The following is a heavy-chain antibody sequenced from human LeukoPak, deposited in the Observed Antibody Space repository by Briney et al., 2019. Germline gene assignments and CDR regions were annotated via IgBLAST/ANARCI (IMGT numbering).Heavy chain of an antibody. Sequence: QAGGSLRLSCAASGFTFSSYWMNWVRQAPGKGLEWVANIKQDGSEKYYVDSVKGRFTISRDNAKNSLYLQMNSLRAEDTAVYYCARARWDSGSYWGTYYFDYWGQGTLVTVSS. CDR2: IKQDGSEK. J-gene: IGHJ4*02. CDR3: ARARWDSGSYWGTYYFDY. CDR1: GFTFSSYW. V-gene: IGHV3-7*01. D-gene: IGHD1-26*01.